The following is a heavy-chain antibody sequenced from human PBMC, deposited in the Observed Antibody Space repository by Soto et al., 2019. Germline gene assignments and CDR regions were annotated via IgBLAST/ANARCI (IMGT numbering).Heavy chain of an antibody. CDR2: IRGSDTTT. CDR3: AKSSPGTFRLVDY. CDR1: GFTFSTYA. J-gene: IGHJ4*02. V-gene: IGHV3-23*01. D-gene: IGHD3-10*01. Sequence: GGSLRLSCAASGFTFSTYAMSWVRQAPGKGLEWVSAIRGSDTTTFYADSVKGRFTISRDNSKSTLFLQMNSLRAEDTAVYYCAKSSPGTFRLVDYWGQGTLVTVSS.